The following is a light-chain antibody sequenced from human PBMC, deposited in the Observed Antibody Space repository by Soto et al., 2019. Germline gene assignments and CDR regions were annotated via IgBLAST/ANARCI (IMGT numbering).Light chain of an antibody. CDR3: QSYDSSLSGYV. CDR1: SSNIGAGYD. CDR2: GNS. V-gene: IGLV1-40*01. Sequence: QSVLTQPPSVSGAPGQRVTISCTGSSSNIGAGYDVHWYQQLPGTAPKLLIYGNSNRPSGVPDRFSGSMSGTSASLAITGLQAEDEADDYCQSYDSSLSGYVFGTGTKLTVL. J-gene: IGLJ1*01.